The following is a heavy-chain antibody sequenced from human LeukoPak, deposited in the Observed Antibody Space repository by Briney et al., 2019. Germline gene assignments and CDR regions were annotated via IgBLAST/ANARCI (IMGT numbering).Heavy chain of an antibody. V-gene: IGHV3-30*04. CDR3: ARDPFDSSGYYSGYFDY. Sequence: GGSLRLSCAASGFTFSSYAMHWVRQAPGKGLEWVALISYDGSDKYYADSVKGRFTISRDNSKNTLYLQMNSLRAEDTAVYYCARDPFDSSGYYSGYFDYWGQGTLVTVSS. CDR2: ISYDGSDK. J-gene: IGHJ4*02. CDR1: GFTFSSYA. D-gene: IGHD3-22*01.